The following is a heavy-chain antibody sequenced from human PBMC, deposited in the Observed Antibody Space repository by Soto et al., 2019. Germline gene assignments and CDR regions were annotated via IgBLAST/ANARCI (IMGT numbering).Heavy chain of an antibody. CDR1: GGSFSGYY. CDR2: INHSGST. CDR3: ARGVVTDYYFDY. D-gene: IGHD2-2*01. V-gene: IGHV4-34*01. Sequence: SETLSLTCAVYGGSFSGYYWSWIRQPPGKGLEWIGEINHSGSTNYNPSLKSRVTISVDTSKNQFSLKLSSVTAADTAVYYCARGVVTDYYFDYWGQGTLVTVSS. J-gene: IGHJ4*02.